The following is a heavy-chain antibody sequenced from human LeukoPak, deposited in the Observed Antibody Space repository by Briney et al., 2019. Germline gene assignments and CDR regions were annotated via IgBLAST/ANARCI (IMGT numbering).Heavy chain of an antibody. V-gene: IGHV1-2*02. CDR3: ARDLGCSSTSCYTRWFDP. CDR1: GYTFTNYD. J-gene: IGHJ5*02. Sequence: ASVKVSCKASGYTFTNYDINWVRQATGQGLEWMGWINPNSGGTNYAQKFQGRVTMTRDTSISTAYTELSRLRSDDTAVYYCARDLGCSSTSCYTRWFDPWGQGTLVTVSS. D-gene: IGHD2-2*02. CDR2: INPNSGGT.